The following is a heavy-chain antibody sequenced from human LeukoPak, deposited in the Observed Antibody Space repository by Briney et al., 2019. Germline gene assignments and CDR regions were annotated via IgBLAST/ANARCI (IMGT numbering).Heavy chain of an antibody. J-gene: IGHJ4*02. D-gene: IGHD2-21*02. CDR3: ASLYCGADCYSGY. CDR1: GFTFSSYE. V-gene: IGHV3-48*03. Sequence: PGGSLRLSCAASGFTFSSYEMNWVRQAPGKRLEWVSYISGSGRTIYYADSVKGRFTISRDNAKSSLYLQMNSLRAEDTAVYYCASLYCGADCYSGYWGQGTLVTVSS. CDR2: ISGSGRTI.